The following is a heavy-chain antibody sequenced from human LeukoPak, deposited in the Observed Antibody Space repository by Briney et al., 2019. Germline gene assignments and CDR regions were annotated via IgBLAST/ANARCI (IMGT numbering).Heavy chain of an antibody. CDR1: GFSFSNAW. CDR3: TTDQGPTWGSYFDY. CDR2: IKRKADGGTT. Sequence: GGSLRLSCAAPGFSFSNAWMSWVRQAPGKGLEWVGHIKRKADGGTTDYVAPVKGRFTISRDDSENTLYLQMNNLKTEDTGVYYCTTDQGPTWGSYFDYWGQGTLVTVSS. J-gene: IGHJ4*02. V-gene: IGHV3-15*01. D-gene: IGHD7-27*01.